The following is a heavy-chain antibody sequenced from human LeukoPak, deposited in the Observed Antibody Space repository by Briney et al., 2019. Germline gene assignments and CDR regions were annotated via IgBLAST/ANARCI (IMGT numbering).Heavy chain of an antibody. J-gene: IGHJ4*02. CDR1: GGSFSGYY. D-gene: IGHD3-10*01. CDR3: ARANGSGSYYFDY. CDR2: INHSGST. V-gene: IGHV4-34*01. Sequence: PSETLSLTYAVYGGSFSGYYWSWIRQPPGKGLEWIGEINHSGSTNYNPSLKSRVTISVDTSKNQFSLKLSSVTAADTAVYYCARANGSGSYYFDYWGQGTLVTVSS.